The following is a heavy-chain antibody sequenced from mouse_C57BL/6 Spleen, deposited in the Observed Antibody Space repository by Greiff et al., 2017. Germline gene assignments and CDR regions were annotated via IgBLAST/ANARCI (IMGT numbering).Heavy chain of an antibody. CDR1: GFTFSDYG. J-gene: IGHJ3*01. CDR3: ARNGFAY. Sequence: EVKLMESGGGLVKPGGSLKLSCAASGFTFSDYGMHWVRQAPEKGLEWVAYISSGSSTIYYADTVKGRFTISRDNAKNTLFLQMTSLRSEDTAMYYCARNGFAYWGQGTLVTVSA. V-gene: IGHV5-17*01. CDR2: ISSGSSTI.